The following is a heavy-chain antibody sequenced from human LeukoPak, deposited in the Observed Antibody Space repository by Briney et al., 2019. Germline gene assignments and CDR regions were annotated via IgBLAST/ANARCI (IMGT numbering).Heavy chain of an antibody. CDR3: ASGRYYDFWSGYRNWFDP. D-gene: IGHD3-3*01. CDR1: GGSISSGSYY. Sequence: PSETLSLTCTVSGGSISSGSYYWSWIRQPAGKGLEWIGRIYTSGSTYYNPSLKSRVTISVDTSKNQFSLKLSSVTAADTAVYYCASGRYYDFWSGYRNWFDPWGQGTLVTVSS. V-gene: IGHV4-61*02. J-gene: IGHJ5*02. CDR2: IYTSGST.